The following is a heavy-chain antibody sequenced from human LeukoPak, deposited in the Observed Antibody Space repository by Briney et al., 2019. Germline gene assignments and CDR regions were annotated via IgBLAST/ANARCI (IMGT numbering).Heavy chain of an antibody. J-gene: IGHJ4*02. D-gene: IGHD2/OR15-2a*01. CDR2: ISRSGGST. Sequence: GGSLRLSCAASGFTFSSSWMGWARQAPGKGLEWVSSISRSGGSTYNADSVKGRFTISRDNSKNTLYLQMNSLRAEDTAVYYCAKGGINIFDYWGQGTLVTVSS. CDR3: AKGGINIFDY. V-gene: IGHV3-23*01. CDR1: GFTFSSSW.